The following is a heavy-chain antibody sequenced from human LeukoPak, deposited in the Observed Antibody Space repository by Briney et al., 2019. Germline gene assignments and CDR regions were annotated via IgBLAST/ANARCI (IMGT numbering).Heavy chain of an antibody. CDR1: GFSFNTYA. V-gene: IGHV3-23*01. D-gene: IGHD3-22*01. CDR3: AKDFGNYISGFNY. J-gene: IGHJ4*02. Sequence: PGGSLRLSCAASGFSFNTYAMSWVRQTPEKGLEWVSGISHSGGSTYYAASVKGRFTISRDRSKNTVYLQMNGLRAEDTAVYYCAKDFGNYISGFNYWGQGTLVTVSS. CDR2: ISHSGGST.